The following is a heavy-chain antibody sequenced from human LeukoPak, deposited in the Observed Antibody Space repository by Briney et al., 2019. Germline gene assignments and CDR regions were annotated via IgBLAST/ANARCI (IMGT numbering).Heavy chain of an antibody. Sequence: PSETLSLTCTVSGGSISSSSYYWSWIRQPAGKGLEWIGRIYTSGSTNYNPSLKSRVTMSVDTSKNQFSLKLSSVTAADTAVYYCVGLQQRYYYYYYYMDVWGKGTTVTISS. CDR2: IYTSGST. D-gene: IGHD1-1*01. V-gene: IGHV4-61*02. J-gene: IGHJ6*03. CDR3: VGLQQRYYYYYYYMDV. CDR1: GGSISSSSYY.